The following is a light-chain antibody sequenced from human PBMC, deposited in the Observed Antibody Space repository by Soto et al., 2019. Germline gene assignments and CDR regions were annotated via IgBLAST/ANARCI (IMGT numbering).Light chain of an antibody. J-gene: IGKJ4*01. V-gene: IGKV3-15*01. CDR1: QSVSSN. Sequence: EIVMTQSPATLSVSPGERATLSCRASQSVSSNLAWYQQKPGQAPRLLIYGASTRATGIPARFSGSGSGTEFTLTISSLQSEDFAVYYCQQSYSVPTFGGGTKVEI. CDR2: GAS. CDR3: QQSYSVPT.